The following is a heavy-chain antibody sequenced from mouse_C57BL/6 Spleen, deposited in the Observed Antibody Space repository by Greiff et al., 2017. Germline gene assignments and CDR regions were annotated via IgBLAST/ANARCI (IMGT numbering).Heavy chain of an antibody. CDR1: GYAFSSSW. Sequence: QVQLQQSGPELVKPGASVKISCKASGYAFSSSWMNWVKQRPGKGLEWIGRIYPGDGDTTYNGKFKGKATLTADKSSSTAYMQLSSLTSEDSAVYFCARNSFMDYWGQGTSVTVAS. V-gene: IGHV1-82*01. J-gene: IGHJ4*01. CDR2: IYPGDGDT. CDR3: ARNSFMDY.